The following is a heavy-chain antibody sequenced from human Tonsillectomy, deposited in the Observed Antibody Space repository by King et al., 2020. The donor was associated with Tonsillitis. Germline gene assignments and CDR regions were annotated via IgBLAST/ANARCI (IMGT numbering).Heavy chain of an antibody. D-gene: IGHD1-26*01. CDR3: ARAVYSGSYYFDY. V-gene: IGHV3-66*01. J-gene: IGHJ4*02. CDR2: IYNGGNT. Sequence: VQLVESGGGLVQPGGSLKLSCAASGFTVSSNYMSWVRQAPGKGMEWVSVIYNGGNTYYADSVKGRFTISRDNFKKTLYLQMHSLRVEDTAVYYCARAVYSGSYYFDYWGQGSLVTVSS. CDR1: GFTVSSNY.